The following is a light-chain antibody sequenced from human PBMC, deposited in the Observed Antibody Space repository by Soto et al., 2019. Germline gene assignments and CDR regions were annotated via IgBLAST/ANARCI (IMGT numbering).Light chain of an antibody. J-gene: IGKJ4*01. Sequence: DIQITQSPSSLSASVGDTVTITCRASQDIKNYLAWFQQKPVKAPKSLIFAASSLQSGVPSKFIGTGSGTDFTLTISRLQAEDVATYFCQQYHSYQLTFGGGTKVDIK. CDR3: QQYHSYQLT. V-gene: IGKV1-16*02. CDR2: AAS. CDR1: QDIKNY.